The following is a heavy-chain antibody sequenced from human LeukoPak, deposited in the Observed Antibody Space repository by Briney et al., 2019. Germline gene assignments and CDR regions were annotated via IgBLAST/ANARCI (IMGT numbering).Heavy chain of an antibody. J-gene: IGHJ4*02. CDR1: GFTFSSYG. D-gene: IGHD5-12*01. V-gene: IGHV3-30*18. CDR2: ISYDGRNK. CDR3: AKDRGYSHGFEY. Sequence: GGSLRLSCAASGFTFSSYGMHWVRQAPGKGLEWVAAISYDGRNKEYVDSVKGRFTISRDNSKNTLYLQMNSLRAEDTAVYYCAKDRGYSHGFEYWGQGTLATVSS.